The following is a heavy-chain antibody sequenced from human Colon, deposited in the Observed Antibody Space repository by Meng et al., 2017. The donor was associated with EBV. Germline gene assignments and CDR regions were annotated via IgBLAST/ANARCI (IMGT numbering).Heavy chain of an antibody. J-gene: IGHJ4*02. V-gene: IGHV4-30-4*01. D-gene: IGHD3-22*01. CDR2: IYYSGSR. Sequence: QVQLQEWGPGLVKPSQTLSLTCTVPGDSISSTDYYWSWVRQPPGKGLEWTGYIYYSGSRYYNPSLKSRVTISVDTSKNQFSLKLSSVTAADTAVYYCARVTGKIYYDGSGYPEAFDYWGQGTLVTVSS. CDR1: GDSISSTDYY. CDR3: ARVTGKIYYDGSGYPEAFDY.